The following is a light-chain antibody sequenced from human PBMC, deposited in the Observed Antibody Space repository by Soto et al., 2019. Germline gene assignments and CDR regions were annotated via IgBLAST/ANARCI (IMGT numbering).Light chain of an antibody. CDR1: QTLLHSSGYSY. CDR2: LGS. Sequence: VVTQSPLSLPVTVGQSASISFRSSQTLLHSSGYSYLDWYLQKPGQSPQLLIYLGSHRACGVPDRFSGSESGTDFTLKISRVEAEDVGVYYCMQRLQTPWTFGQGTKVDIK. J-gene: IGKJ1*01. CDR3: MQRLQTPWT. V-gene: IGKV2-28*01.